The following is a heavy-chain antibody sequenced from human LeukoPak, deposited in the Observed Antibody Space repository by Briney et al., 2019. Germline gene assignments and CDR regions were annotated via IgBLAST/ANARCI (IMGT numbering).Heavy chain of an antibody. CDR2: IVPSDSYT. V-gene: IGHV5-10-1*01. CDR3: ARHSYGSGNPTFDY. J-gene: IGHJ4*02. D-gene: IGHD3-10*01. Sequence: GSXYNFTSYWITGVRRLPGKGRXGXXTIVPSDSYTSYSPSFQGHVTISADKSISTAYLQWSTLKASDTAMYYCARHSYGSGNPTFDYWGQGTLVTVSS. CDR1: XYNFTSYW.